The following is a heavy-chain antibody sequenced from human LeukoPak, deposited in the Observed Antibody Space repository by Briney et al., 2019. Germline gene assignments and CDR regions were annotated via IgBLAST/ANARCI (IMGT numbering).Heavy chain of an antibody. CDR3: ARDCSTTSCYLGNAFDI. J-gene: IGHJ3*02. CDR2: ISSSGSYV. CDR1: GFTFNNYW. D-gene: IGHD2-2*01. V-gene: IGHV3-21*01. Sequence: GGSLRLSCAASGFTFNNYWMSWVRQAPGKGLEWVSSISSSGSYVYYADSVKGRFTISRDNAKKSLYLQMNSLRAEDTAVYYCARDCSTTSCYLGNAFDIWGQGTMVTVSS.